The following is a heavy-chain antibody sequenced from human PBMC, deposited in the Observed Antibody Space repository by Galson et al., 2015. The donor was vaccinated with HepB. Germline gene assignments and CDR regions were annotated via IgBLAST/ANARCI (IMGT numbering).Heavy chain of an antibody. V-gene: IGHV2-5*01. CDR2: IYWNDDK. Sequence: PALVKPTQTLTLTCTFSGFSLSTSGVGVGWIRQPPGKALEWLALIYWNDDKRYSPSLKSRLTITKDTSKNQVVLTMPNMDPVDTATYYCAHGGYGDYVGYFDSWGQGTLVTVSS. J-gene: IGHJ4*02. D-gene: IGHD4-17*01. CDR1: GFSLSTSGVG. CDR3: AHGGYGDYVGYFDS.